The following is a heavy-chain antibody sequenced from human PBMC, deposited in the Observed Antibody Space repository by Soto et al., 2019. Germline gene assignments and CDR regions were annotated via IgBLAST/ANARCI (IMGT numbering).Heavy chain of an antibody. CDR3: AKDLSEYSGYDFADY. CDR2: ISYDGSNK. CDR1: GFTFSSYG. J-gene: IGHJ4*02. V-gene: IGHV3-30*18. Sequence: LRLSCAASGFTFSSYGMHWVRQAPVKGLEWVAVISYDGSNKYYADSVKGRFTISRDNSKNTLYLQMNSLRAEDTAVYYCAKDLSEYSGYDFADYWGQGTLVTVSS. D-gene: IGHD5-12*01.